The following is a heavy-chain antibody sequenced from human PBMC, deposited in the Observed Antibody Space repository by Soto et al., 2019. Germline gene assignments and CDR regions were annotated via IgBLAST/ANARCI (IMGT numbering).Heavy chain of an antibody. CDR1: GYTFTSYG. V-gene: IGHV1-18*01. CDR2: ISAYNGNT. D-gene: IGHD6-19*01. Sequence: ASVKVSCKASGYTFTSYGISWVRQAPGQGLEWMGWISAYNGNTNYAQKLQGRVTMTTDTSTSTAYMELRSLRSDDTAVYYCARDLLEVAGYYYYGMDVCGQVTTVTVSS. J-gene: IGHJ6*02. CDR3: ARDLLEVAGYYYYGMDV.